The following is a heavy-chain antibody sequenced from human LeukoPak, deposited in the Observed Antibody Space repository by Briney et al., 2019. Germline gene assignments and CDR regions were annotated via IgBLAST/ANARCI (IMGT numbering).Heavy chain of an antibody. CDR3: ARDVLAYCGGDCYPYYYYYYYMDV. J-gene: IGHJ6*03. D-gene: IGHD2-21*02. Sequence: PSETLSLTCTVSGYSISSGYYWGWIRQPPGKGLEWIGSIYHSGITSYNPSLKSRVTISVDTSKNQFSLKLSSVTAADTAVYYCARDVLAYCGGDCYPYYYYYYYMDVWGKGTTVTVSS. V-gene: IGHV4-38-2*02. CDR2: IYHSGIT. CDR1: GYSISSGYY.